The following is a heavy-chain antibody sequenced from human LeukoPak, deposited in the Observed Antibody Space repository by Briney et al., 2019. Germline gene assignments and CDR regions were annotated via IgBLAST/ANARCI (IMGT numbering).Heavy chain of an antibody. J-gene: IGHJ4*02. CDR3: ARGRALYDILTLGY. CDR2: INSDGSST. Sequence: GGSLRLSCAASGFTFSSYWMHWVRQAPGKGLVWVSRINSDGSSTSYADSVKGRFTISRDNAKNTLYLQMNSLRAEDTAVYYCARGRALYDILTLGYWGQGTLVTVPS. CDR1: GFTFSSYW. D-gene: IGHD3-9*01. V-gene: IGHV3-74*01.